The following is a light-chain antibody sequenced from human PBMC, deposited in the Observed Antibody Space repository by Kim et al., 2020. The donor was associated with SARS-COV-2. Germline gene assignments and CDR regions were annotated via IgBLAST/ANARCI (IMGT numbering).Light chain of an antibody. J-gene: IGLJ1*01. CDR3: QSYDSSLSGFYV. CDR2: GNS. V-gene: IGLV1-40*01. Sequence: VTLSCTGRGSNYGAGYDVHCYQQLPGTAPKLLIYGNSNRPSGVPDRFSGSKSGTSASLAITGLQAEDEADYYCQSYDSSLSGFYVFGTGTKVTVL. CDR1: GSNYGAGYD.